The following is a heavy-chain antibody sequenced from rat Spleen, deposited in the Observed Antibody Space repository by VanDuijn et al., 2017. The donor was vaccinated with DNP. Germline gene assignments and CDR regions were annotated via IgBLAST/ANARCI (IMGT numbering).Heavy chain of an antibody. Sequence: EVQLVESGGDLVQPGRSLKLSCAASGFTFSDYNMAWVRQAPTKGLEWVAFISTGGDNTYYRDSVKGRFTISRDNAKNTQYLQMDSLRSEDTATYYCATWDLDYWGQGVMVTVSS. CDR2: ISTGGDNT. D-gene: IGHD4-6*01. V-gene: IGHV5S23*01. CDR3: ATWDLDY. CDR1: GFTFSDYN. J-gene: IGHJ2*01.